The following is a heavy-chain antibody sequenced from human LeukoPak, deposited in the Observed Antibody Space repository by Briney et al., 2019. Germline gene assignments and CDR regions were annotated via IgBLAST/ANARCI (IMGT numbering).Heavy chain of an antibody. J-gene: IGHJ4*02. D-gene: IGHD3-22*01. CDR2: IWYDGSNK. CDR1: RFTFSNYW. CDR3: ARDHRYYDSSGYYDY. Sequence: GGSLRLSCGASRFTFSNYWMSWVRQAPGKGLEWVAVIWYDGSNKYYADSVKGRFTISRDNSKNTLYLQMNSLRAEDTAVYYCARDHRYYDSSGYYDYWGQGTLVTVSS. V-gene: IGHV3-33*08.